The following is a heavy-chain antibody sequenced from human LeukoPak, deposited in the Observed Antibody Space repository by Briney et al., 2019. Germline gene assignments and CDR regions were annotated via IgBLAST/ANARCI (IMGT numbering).Heavy chain of an antibody. CDR2: IYHSGNT. CDR1: GDXIKNYY. CDR3: ARGNYGSGSYYVVQFDY. V-gene: IGHV4-59*01. D-gene: IGHD3-10*01. Sequence: SETLSLTCTVSGDXIKNYYWSWIRQSPGKGQEWIGYIYHSGNTNYNPSLKSRVSMSIDTSKNQFSLKLNSVTAADTAVYFCARGNYGSGSYYVVQFDYWGQGTLVTVSS. J-gene: IGHJ4*02.